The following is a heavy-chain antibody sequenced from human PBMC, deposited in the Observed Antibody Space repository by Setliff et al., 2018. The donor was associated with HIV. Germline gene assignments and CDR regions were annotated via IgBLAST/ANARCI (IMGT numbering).Heavy chain of an antibody. CDR1: GGSISSHY. D-gene: IGHD3-3*01. CDR3: ARDLRITLFGRDYYYSMDV. V-gene: IGHV4-59*11. J-gene: IGHJ6*02. Sequence: SETLSLTCTVSGGSISSHYWSWIRQPPGKGLEWIGSIYYSDSINYNPSLKSRVTISVDTPKNQFSLKLSSVTAADTAVYYCARDLRITLFGRDYYYSMDVWGQGTTVTVSS. CDR2: IYYSDSI.